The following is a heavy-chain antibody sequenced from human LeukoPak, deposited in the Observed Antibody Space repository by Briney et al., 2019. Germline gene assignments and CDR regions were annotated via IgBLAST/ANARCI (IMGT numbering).Heavy chain of an antibody. D-gene: IGHD5-12*01. Sequence: QTGRSLRLSCAASGLTFNNYAMYWVRQAPGKGLEWVAVITPDGRKKYYADSVKGRFTISRDNAQNSLYLQMNSLRAEDTAVYFCARDIGYHTFDYWGQGTLVTVSS. CDR1: GLTFNNYA. V-gene: IGHV3-30*04. CDR3: ARDIGYHTFDY. J-gene: IGHJ4*02. CDR2: ITPDGRKK.